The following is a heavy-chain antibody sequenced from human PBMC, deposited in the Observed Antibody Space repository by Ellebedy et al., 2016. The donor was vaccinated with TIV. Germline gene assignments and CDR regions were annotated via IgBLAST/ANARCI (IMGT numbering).Heavy chain of an antibody. D-gene: IGHD2-21*02. J-gene: IGHJ4*02. V-gene: IGHV3-23*01. CDR3: AKDRTSGDGYWVFDS. CDR2: IVGSGA. CDR1: GFTFSPYA. Sequence: GESLKISCAASGFTFSPYAMAWVRQAPGKGLEWVSGIVGSGAEKYADSVKGRFTISRDNSKRTVDLQMRSVRAEDTAVCFCAKDRTSGDGYWVFDSWGQGTMVSVSS.